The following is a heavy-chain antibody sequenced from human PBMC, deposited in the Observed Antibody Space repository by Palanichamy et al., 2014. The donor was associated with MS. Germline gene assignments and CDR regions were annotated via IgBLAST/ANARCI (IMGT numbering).Heavy chain of an antibody. CDR2: IYHSGKT. CDR1: GGSITSPSHY. CDR3: ARLWFGQYGDSKSDYLYYMDY. D-gene: IGHD2-21*02. V-gene: IGHV4-39*01. J-gene: IGHJ4*02. Sequence: QLQLQESGPGLVRPSETLSFTCTVSGGSITSPSHYWGWIRQPPGKGLEWIGSIYHSGKTFYNPSLKTRVTISVDTSTSQFSLKLTSVTATDTAVYFCARLWFGQYGDSKSDYLYYMDYWSQGSLVTVSS.